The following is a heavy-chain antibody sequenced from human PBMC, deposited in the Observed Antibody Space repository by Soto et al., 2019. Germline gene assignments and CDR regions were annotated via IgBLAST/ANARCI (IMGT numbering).Heavy chain of an antibody. CDR1: GGSISSGGYY. CDR3: ARRMHQLGQYYYYYYGMDV. J-gene: IGHJ6*02. Sequence: LSLTCTVSGGSISSGGYYWSWIRQHPGKGLEWIGYIYYSGSTYYNPSLKSRVTISVDTSKNQFSLKLSSVTAADTAVYYCARRMHQLGQYYYYYYGMDVWGQGTTVTVSS. CDR2: IYYSGST. D-gene: IGHD2-2*01. V-gene: IGHV4-31*03.